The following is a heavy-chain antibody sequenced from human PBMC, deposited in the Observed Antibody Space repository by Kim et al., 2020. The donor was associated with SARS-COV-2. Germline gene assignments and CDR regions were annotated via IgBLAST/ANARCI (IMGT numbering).Heavy chain of an antibody. Sequence: NPSLKNRVTISVDKSKNQCSLKLSSVTAADTAVYYCARRGAVAGRREFDYWGQGTLVTVSS. J-gene: IGHJ4*02. CDR3: ARRGAVAGRREFDY. D-gene: IGHD6-19*01. V-gene: IGHV4-4*02.